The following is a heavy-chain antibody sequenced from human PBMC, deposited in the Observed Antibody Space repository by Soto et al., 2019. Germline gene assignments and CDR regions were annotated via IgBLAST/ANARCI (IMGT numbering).Heavy chain of an antibody. CDR3: ARGQYNWNYEPTTGGRIFDI. J-gene: IGHJ3*02. V-gene: IGHV3-30*03. CDR1: GFTFSSYG. Sequence: GGSLRLSCAASGFTFSSYGMHWVRQAPGKGLERVAVISYDGSNKYYADSVKGRFTISRDNSKNTLYLQMNSLRAEDTAVYYCARGQYNWNYEPTTGGRIFDIWGQGTMVTVSS. CDR2: ISYDGSNK. D-gene: IGHD1-7*01.